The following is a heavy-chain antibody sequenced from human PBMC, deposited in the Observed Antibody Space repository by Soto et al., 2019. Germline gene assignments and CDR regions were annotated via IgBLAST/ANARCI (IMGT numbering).Heavy chain of an antibody. CDR3: AREWSTSGDLDY. CDR2: ISYDGSIK. V-gene: IGHV3-30-3*01. CDR1: GFTFSSHS. J-gene: IGHJ4*02. D-gene: IGHD3-10*01. Sequence: QVQLVESGGGVVQPGRSLRLSCAASGFTFSSHSIQWVRQAPGKGLEWVAVISYDGSIKYYADSVKGRFTISRDNSKNTAYLQMNSLIDEETAVFYCAREWSTSGDLDYWGQGTLVIVSS.